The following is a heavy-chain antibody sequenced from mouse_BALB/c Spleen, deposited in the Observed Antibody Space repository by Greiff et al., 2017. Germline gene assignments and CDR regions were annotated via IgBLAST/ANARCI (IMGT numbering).Heavy chain of an antibody. CDR3: ARGSVVAKNYAMDY. Sequence: EVKLMESGPGLVKPSQSLSLTCSVTGYSITSGYYWNWIRQFPGNQLEWMGYISYDGSNNYNPSLKNRISITRDTSKNQFFLKLNSVTTEDTATYYCARGSVVAKNYAMDYWGQGTSVTVSS. V-gene: IGHV3-6*02. D-gene: IGHD1-1*01. CDR2: ISYDGSN. CDR1: GYSITSGYY. J-gene: IGHJ4*01.